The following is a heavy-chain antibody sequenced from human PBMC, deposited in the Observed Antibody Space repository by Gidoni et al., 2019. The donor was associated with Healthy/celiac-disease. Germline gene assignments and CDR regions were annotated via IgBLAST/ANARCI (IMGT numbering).Heavy chain of an antibody. CDR1: GGSISSGGYY. V-gene: IGHV4-31*03. Sequence: QVQLQESGPGLVKPSQTLSLTCTVSGGSISSGGYYWSWIRQHPGKGLGWIGYLYYSGSTSSNPSLKSRVTISVDTSKNQFSLKLSSVTAADTAVYYCARELVVPAAMLDYWGQGTLVTVSS. D-gene: IGHD2-2*01. CDR3: ARELVVPAAMLDY. CDR2: LYYSGST. J-gene: IGHJ4*02.